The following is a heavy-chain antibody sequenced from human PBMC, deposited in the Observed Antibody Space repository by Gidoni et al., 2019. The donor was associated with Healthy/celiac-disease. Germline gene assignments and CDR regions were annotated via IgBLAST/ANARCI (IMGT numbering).Heavy chain of an antibody. J-gene: IGHJ6*02. V-gene: IGHV1-2*04. CDR2: INPNSCGT. Sequence: QVQLVQSGAEVTKPGASVKVSCKASGYTFTVYYMHWVRQAPGQGLEWMGWINPNSCGTNYAQKLQGWVTMTRERSISTAYMELSRLRSDDTAVYYCARESCSSTSCYVGSSYYYYGMDVWGQGTTVTVSS. CDR1: GYTFTVYY. CDR3: ARESCSSTSCYVGSSYYYYGMDV. D-gene: IGHD2-2*01.